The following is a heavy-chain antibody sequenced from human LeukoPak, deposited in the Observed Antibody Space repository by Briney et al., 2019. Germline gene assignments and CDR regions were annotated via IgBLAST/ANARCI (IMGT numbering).Heavy chain of an antibody. Sequence: GGSLRLSCAASGFTFRSYGMHWVRQAPGKGLEWVAVISSDGSNKYYADSVKARFTISRDNSKNTLYLQMNSLRAEDTAVYNCAKDPSGGSYYADYWGQGTLVTVSS. CDR3: AKDPSGGSYYADY. J-gene: IGHJ4*02. CDR1: GFTFRSYG. V-gene: IGHV3-30*18. D-gene: IGHD1-26*01. CDR2: ISSDGSNK.